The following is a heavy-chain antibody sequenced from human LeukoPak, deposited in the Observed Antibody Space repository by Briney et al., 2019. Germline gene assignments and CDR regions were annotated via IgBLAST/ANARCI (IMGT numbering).Heavy chain of an antibody. CDR2: INPNSGGT. CDR3: ARGEIWFGDTKPDNWFDP. Sequence: ASVKVSCKASGGTFSSYAISWVRQAPGQGLEWMGWINPNSGGTNYAQKFQGRVTMTRDTSISTAYMELSRPRSDDTAVYYCARGEIWFGDTKPDNWFDPWGQGTLVTVSS. CDR1: GGTFSSYA. V-gene: IGHV1-2*02. J-gene: IGHJ5*02. D-gene: IGHD3-10*01.